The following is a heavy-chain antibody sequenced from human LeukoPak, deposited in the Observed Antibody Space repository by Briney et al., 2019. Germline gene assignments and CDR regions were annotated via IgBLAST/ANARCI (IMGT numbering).Heavy chain of an antibody. CDR3: ARRYSGSYYGIPCDY. CDR2: INTNTGNP. D-gene: IGHD1-26*01. V-gene: IGHV7-4-1*02. Sequence: GASVKVSCKAPGYTFTSYAMNWVRQAPGQGLEWMGWINTNTGNPTYAQGFTGRFVFSLDTSVSTAYLQISSLKAEDTAVYYCARRYSGSYYGIPCDYWGQGALVTVSS. CDR1: GYTFTSYA. J-gene: IGHJ4*02.